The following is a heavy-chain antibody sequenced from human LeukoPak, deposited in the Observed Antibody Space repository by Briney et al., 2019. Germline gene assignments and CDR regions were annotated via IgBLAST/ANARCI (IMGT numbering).Heavy chain of an antibody. J-gene: IGHJ6*02. Sequence: GASVKVSCKASGGTFSSDAISWVRQAPGQGLEWMGRIIPILGIAKYAPNYQGRITITADTTTSTAYLQLSSLRSEDTAVYYCARGDIVVVPAGLYYYYGMDVWGQGTTVTVSS. CDR3: ARGDIVVVPAGLYYYYGMDV. D-gene: IGHD2-2*01. CDR1: GGTFSSDA. CDR2: IIPILGIA. V-gene: IGHV1-69*04.